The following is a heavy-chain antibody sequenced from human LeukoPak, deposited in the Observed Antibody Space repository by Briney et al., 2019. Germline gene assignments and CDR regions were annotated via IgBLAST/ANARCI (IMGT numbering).Heavy chain of an antibody. Sequence: GGSLRLSCAASGFTFDDYAMHWVRQAPGKGLEWVSGISWNKNSRDYADSVKGRFTISRDNAKRSLYLQMNSLRAEDTALYYCVKEKGAVVTATSYFDYWGQGTLVTVSS. CDR2: ISWNKNSR. V-gene: IGHV3-9*01. CDR1: GFTFDDYA. J-gene: IGHJ4*02. D-gene: IGHD2-21*02. CDR3: VKEKGAVVTATSYFDY.